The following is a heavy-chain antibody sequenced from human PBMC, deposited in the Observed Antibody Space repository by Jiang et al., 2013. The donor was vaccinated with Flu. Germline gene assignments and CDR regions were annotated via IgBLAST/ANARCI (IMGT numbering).Heavy chain of an antibody. Sequence: QSGSELKKPGASVKLSCKASGYMFTTYTINWVRQAPGQGLEWMGWINTKSGNATYAQGFTGRFVSSLDTSLKTTYLQISSLKSEDTAVYYCARDVAANVFSYYYYGMDVWGQGTTVTVSS. CDR1: GYMFTTYT. CDR3: ARDVAANVFSYYYYGMDV. D-gene: IGHD6-13*01. J-gene: IGHJ6*02. V-gene: IGHV7-4-1*02. CDR2: INTKSGNA.